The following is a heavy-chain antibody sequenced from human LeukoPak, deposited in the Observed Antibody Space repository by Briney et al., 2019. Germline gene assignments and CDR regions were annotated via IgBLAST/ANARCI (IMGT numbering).Heavy chain of an antibody. V-gene: IGHV3-23*01. J-gene: IGHJ5*02. D-gene: IGHD3-10*01. CDR3: AKSSGTMVQGANWFDP. CDR1: GFTFSGYA. CDR2: ISGSGGSI. Sequence: GGSLRLSCATSGFTFSGYAMSWVRQAPGKGLEWVSAISGSGGSIYYADSVKGRFTISRDNSKNTLYLQMNSLRAEDTAVYYCAKSSGTMVQGANWFDPWGQGTLVTVSS.